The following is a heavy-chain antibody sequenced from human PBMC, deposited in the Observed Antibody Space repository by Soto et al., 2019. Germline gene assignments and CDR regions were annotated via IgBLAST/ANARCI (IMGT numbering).Heavy chain of an antibody. CDR3: AKDRGGDCPDNSCYFGADY. D-gene: IGHD2-2*01. J-gene: IGHJ4*02. Sequence: PVGSLIRSCGASGFTFSGSAMHWVRQASGKGLECVAVISDTGSSHYYAASVEGRFTISRENSKNTLSLHMDRLRVEDTAVYYCAKDRGGDCPDNSCYFGADYWGQGTPVTVSS. CDR1: GFTFSGSA. CDR2: ISDTGSSH. V-gene: IGHV3-30-3*01.